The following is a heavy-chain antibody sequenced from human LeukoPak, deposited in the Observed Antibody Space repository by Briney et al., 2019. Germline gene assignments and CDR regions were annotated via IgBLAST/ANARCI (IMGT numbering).Heavy chain of an antibody. CDR3: AKSPIVVVPAAINY. J-gene: IGHJ4*02. D-gene: IGHD2-2*01. CDR1: GFTFSSYE. Sequence: PGGSLRLSCAASGFTFSSYEMNWVRQAPGKGLEWVSYISSSGSTIYYADSVKGRFTISRDNAKNSLYLQMNSLRAEDTAVYYCAKSPIVVVPAAINYWGQGTLVTVSS. V-gene: IGHV3-48*03. CDR2: ISSSGSTI.